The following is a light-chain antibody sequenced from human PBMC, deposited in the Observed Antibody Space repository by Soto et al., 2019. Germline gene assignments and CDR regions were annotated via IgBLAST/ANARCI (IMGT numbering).Light chain of an antibody. CDR1: QSVSNNY. V-gene: IGKV3-20*01. CDR2: GAS. Sequence: EILLTHSAGTLSLSPGERATLSCRASQSVSNNYLAWYQQKPGQAPRLLIYGASNRATGIPDRFSGSGSGTDFTLTISRLEPEDFEVYYCQQYGRSGTFGQGTKVDIK. CDR3: QQYGRSGT. J-gene: IGKJ1*01.